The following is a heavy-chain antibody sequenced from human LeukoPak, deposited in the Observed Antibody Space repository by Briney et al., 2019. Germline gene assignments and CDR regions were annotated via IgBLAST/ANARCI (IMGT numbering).Heavy chain of an antibody. J-gene: IGHJ4*02. D-gene: IGHD4-11*01. V-gene: IGHV4-39*07. CDR2: IYYSGST. CDR1: GGSISSSSYY. CDR3: ASESMTTVTAYDY. Sequence: SETLSLTCTVSGGSISSSSYYWGWIRQPPGKGLEWIGSIYYSGSTYYNPSLKSRVTISVDTSKNQFSLKLSSVTAADTAVYYCASESMTTVTAYDYWGQGTLVTVSS.